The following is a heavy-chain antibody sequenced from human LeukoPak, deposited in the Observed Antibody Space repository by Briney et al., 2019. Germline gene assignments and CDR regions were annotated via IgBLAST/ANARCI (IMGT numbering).Heavy chain of an antibody. CDR3: ARGECFDY. J-gene: IGHJ4*02. CDR1: GGSVSGYY. Sequence: KPSETLSLTCAVYGGSVSGYYWSWIRQPPGKGLEWIGEINHSGSTNYNPSLKSRVTISVDTSKNQFSLKLSSVTAADTAVYYCARGECFDYWGQGTLVTVSS. CDR2: INHSGST. V-gene: IGHV4-34*01.